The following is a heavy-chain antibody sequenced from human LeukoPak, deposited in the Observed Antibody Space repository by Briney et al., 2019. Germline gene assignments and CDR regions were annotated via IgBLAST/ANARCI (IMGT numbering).Heavy chain of an antibody. CDR2: IFYTGRT. CDR1: GGSISSSSYY. J-gene: IGHJ6*03. CDR3: ARDRCSSTSCYPGYYYYMDV. D-gene: IGHD2-2*01. V-gene: IGHV4-39*07. Sequence: PSETLSLTCIVSGGSISSSSYYWGWIRQPPGKGLEWIGTIFYTGRTYNNPSLKSRVTISVDRSKNQFSLKLSSVTAADTAVYYCARDRCSSTSCYPGYYYYMDVWGKGTTVTVSS.